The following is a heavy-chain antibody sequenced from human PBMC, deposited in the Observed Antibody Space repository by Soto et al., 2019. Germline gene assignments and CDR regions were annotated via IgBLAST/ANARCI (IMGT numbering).Heavy chain of an antibody. Sequence: GGSLRLSCAASGFTFSSYGMNWVRQAPGKGLEWVSSISSSSSYIYYADSVKGRFTISRDNAKNSLYLQMNSLRAEDTAVFYCATYCSGGSCPGDAFDYWGQGTLVTVSS. V-gene: IGHV3-21*01. CDR3: ATYCSGGSCPGDAFDY. CDR2: ISSSSSYI. CDR1: GFTFSSYG. J-gene: IGHJ4*02. D-gene: IGHD2-15*01.